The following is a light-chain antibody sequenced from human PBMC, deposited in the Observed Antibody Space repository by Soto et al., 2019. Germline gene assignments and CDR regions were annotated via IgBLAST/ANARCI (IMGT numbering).Light chain of an antibody. CDR3: SSYISSSTLVV. J-gene: IGLJ2*01. CDR1: SSDVGGYNY. Sequence: QSVLTQPASVSGSPGQSITISCTGTSSDVGGYNYVSWYQQHPGKAPKLMIYEVSNRPSGVSNRFSGSKPGNTASLTISGLQDEDEADYYCSSYISSSTLVVFGGGTKLTVL. CDR2: EVS. V-gene: IGLV2-14*01.